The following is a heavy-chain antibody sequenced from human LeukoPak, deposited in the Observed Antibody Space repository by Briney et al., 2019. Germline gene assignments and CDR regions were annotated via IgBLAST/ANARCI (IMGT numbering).Heavy chain of an antibody. CDR1: GFTFSSYN. CDR3: ARDPYGGSGFYYYYGMDV. Sequence: GGSLRLSCAASGFTFSSYNMNWVRQAPGKGLEWVSYISTSSSTIYYADSVKGRFTVSRDNSKNTLYLQMNSLRAEDTAVYYCARDPYGGSGFYYYYGMDVWGQGTTVTVSS. CDR2: ISTSSSTI. D-gene: IGHD3-10*01. J-gene: IGHJ6*02. V-gene: IGHV3-48*01.